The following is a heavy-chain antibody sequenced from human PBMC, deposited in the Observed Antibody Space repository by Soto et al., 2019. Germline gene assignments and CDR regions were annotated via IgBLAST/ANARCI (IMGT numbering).Heavy chain of an antibody. D-gene: IGHD6-6*01. J-gene: IGHJ4*02. Sequence: PGGSLRLSCAASGFTVSSNYMSWVSQAPGKGLEWVSVIYSGGSTYYADSVKGRFTISRDNSKNTLYLQMNSLRAEDTAVYYCARGALARPFYFDYWGQGTLVTVSS. CDR1: GFTVSSNY. CDR3: ARGALARPFYFDY. V-gene: IGHV3-66*01. CDR2: IYSGGST.